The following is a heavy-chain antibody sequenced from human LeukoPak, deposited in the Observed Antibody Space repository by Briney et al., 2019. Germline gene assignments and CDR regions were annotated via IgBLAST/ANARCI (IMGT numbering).Heavy chain of an antibody. J-gene: IGHJ5*02. CDR2: IYYSGST. D-gene: IGHD6-19*01. CDR1: GGSISSSSYY. Sequence: SETLSLTCTVSGGSISSSSYYWGWIRQPPGKGLEWIGSIYYSGSTYYNPSLKSRVTISVDTSKDQFSLKLSSVTAADTAVYYCARRLGSGWIENWFDPWGQGTLVTVSS. CDR3: ARRLGSGWIENWFDP. V-gene: IGHV4-39*01.